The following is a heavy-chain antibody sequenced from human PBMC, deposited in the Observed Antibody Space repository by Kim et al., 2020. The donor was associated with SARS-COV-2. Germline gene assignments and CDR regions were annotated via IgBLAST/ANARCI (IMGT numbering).Heavy chain of an antibody. D-gene: IGHD3-22*01. Sequence: GGSLRLSCAASGFTFSSYAMSWVRQAPGKGLEWVSAISGSGGSTYYADSVKGRFTISRDNSKNTLYLQMNSLRAEDTAVYYCAKGADYYDSSGYYFPPRDLDYWGQGTLVTVSS. CDR2: ISGSGGST. CDR1: GFTFSSYA. V-gene: IGHV3-23*01. CDR3: AKGADYYDSSGYYFPPRDLDY. J-gene: IGHJ4*02.